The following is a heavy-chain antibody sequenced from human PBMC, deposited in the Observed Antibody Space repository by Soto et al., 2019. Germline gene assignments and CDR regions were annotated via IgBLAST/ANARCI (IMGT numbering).Heavy chain of an antibody. V-gene: IGHV1-69*13. CDR2: IIPIFGTA. D-gene: IGHD6-19*01. Sequence: ASVKVSCKASGGTFSSYAISWVRQAPGQGLEWMGGIIPIFGTANYAQKFQGRVTITADESTSTAYMELSSLRSEDTAVYYCASEYSSGPDYWGQGTLVTVSS. J-gene: IGHJ4*02. CDR3: ASEYSSGPDY. CDR1: GGTFSSYA.